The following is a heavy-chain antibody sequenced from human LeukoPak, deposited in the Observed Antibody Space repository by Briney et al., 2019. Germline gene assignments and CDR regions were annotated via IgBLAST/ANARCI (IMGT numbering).Heavy chain of an antibody. J-gene: IGHJ6*02. D-gene: IGHD3-10*01. Sequence: ASVKVSCKAPGYTFITYGFSWVRQAPGQGLEWMGWISTSNGNTNYAQKFQGRVTMTTDTSTTTGYMEVRSLRYDDTAVYYCARDRGYYFGMDVWGQGTTVIVSS. CDR3: ARDRGYYFGMDV. CDR2: ISTSNGNT. CDR1: GYTFITYG. V-gene: IGHV1-18*01.